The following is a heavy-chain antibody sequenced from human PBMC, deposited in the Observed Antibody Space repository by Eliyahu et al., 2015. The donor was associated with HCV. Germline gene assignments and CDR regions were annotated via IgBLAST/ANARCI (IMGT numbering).Heavy chain of an antibody. CDR3: ARAHYEQWLVHYYYGMDV. J-gene: IGHJ6*02. D-gene: IGHD6-19*01. CDR1: GGTFSSYA. V-gene: IGHV1-69*06. CDR2: IIPIFGTA. Sequence: QVQLVQSGAEVKKPGSSVKVSCKASGGTFSSYAISWVRQAPGQGLEWMGGIIPIFGTANYAQKFQGRVTITADKSTSTAYMELSSLRSEDTAVYYCARAHYEQWLVHYYYGMDVWGQGTTVTVSS.